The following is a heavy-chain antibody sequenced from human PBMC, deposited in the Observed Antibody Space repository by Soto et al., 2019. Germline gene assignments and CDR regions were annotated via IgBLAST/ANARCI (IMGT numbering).Heavy chain of an antibody. Sequence: SETLSLTCTVSGGSISSGDYYWSWIRQPPGKGLEWIGYIYYSGSTYYNPSLKSRVTISVDTSKNQFSLKLSSVTAADTAVYYCARGDCTNGVCYTSFDYWGQGTLVTVSS. D-gene: IGHD2-8*01. V-gene: IGHV4-30-4*01. J-gene: IGHJ4*02. CDR1: GGSISSGDYY. CDR3: ARGDCTNGVCYTSFDY. CDR2: IYYSGST.